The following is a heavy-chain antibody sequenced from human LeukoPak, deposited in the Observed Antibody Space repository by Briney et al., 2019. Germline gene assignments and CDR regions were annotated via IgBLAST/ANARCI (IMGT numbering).Heavy chain of an antibody. V-gene: IGHV3-30*18. D-gene: IGHD6-13*01. CDR3: SKAPAGLYSSSWYQFDY. CDR1: GFTFSNYG. J-gene: IGHJ4*02. Sequence: GGSLRLSCAASGFTFSNYGMHWVRQAPGKGLEWVAVISKDGNNEYYEDSVKGRFTISGDNSKNTVYLQMNSLRPEDTAIYYCSKAPAGLYSSSWYQFDYWGQGTLVTVSS. CDR2: ISKDGNNE.